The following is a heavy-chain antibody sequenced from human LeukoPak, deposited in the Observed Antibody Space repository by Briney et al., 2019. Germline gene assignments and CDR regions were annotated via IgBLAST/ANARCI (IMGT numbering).Heavy chain of an antibody. Sequence: ASVKVSCKTSGYIFTDYAIVWVRQAPGQGLKWIGWIGTYDGKTNYAQEVQDRVTMTTDTSASTAYVELRSLTSDDTALYYCAKLMDNNYDGSAFDYWGQGTLVTVSS. V-gene: IGHV1-18*01. D-gene: IGHD3-22*01. J-gene: IGHJ4*02. CDR1: GYIFTDYA. CDR2: IGTYDGKT. CDR3: AKLMDNNYDGSAFDY.